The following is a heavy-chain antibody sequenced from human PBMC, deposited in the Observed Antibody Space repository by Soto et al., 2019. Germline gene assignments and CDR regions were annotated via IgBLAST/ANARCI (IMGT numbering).Heavy chain of an antibody. CDR1: GYTFTSYG. J-gene: IGHJ6*02. D-gene: IGHD6-6*01. CDR2: ISAYNGNT. V-gene: IGHV1-18*04. CDR3: ASSSWPYYYYGMDV. Sequence: ASVKVSCKASGYTFTSYGISWVRQAPGQGLEWMGWISAYNGNTNYAQKLQGRVTMTTDTSTSTAYMELRSLRSDDTAVYYCASSSWPYYYYGMDVWGQGTTVTVSS.